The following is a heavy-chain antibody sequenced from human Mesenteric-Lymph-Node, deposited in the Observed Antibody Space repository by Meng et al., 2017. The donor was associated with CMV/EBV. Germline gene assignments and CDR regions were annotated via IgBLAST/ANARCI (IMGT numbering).Heavy chain of an antibody. CDR1: GFTFSSYG. CDR3: AKVSLVNWFDP. CDR2: ISSDGTIK. V-gene: IGHV3-30*12. J-gene: IGHJ5*02. D-gene: IGHD2-15*01. Sequence: GGSLRLSCAASGFTFSSYGMHWVRQPPGKGLGWVAVISSDGTIKFYGDSVKGRFTVSRDNSRKTLDLQMNSLRAEDTAVYYCAKVSLVNWFDPWGQGTLVTVSS.